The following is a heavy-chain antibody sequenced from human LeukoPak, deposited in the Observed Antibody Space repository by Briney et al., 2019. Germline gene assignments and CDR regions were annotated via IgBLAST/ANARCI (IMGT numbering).Heavy chain of an antibody. CDR1: GGSISSSSYY. CDR3: ARNRYFDWLEFDY. Sequence: SSETLSLTCTVSGGSISSSSYYWGWIRQPPGKGLERIGSIYYSGSTYYNPSLKSRVTISVDTSKNQFSLKLSSVTAADTAVYYCARNRYFDWLEFDYWGQGTLVTVSS. J-gene: IGHJ4*02. CDR2: IYYSGST. D-gene: IGHD3-9*01. V-gene: IGHV4-39*01.